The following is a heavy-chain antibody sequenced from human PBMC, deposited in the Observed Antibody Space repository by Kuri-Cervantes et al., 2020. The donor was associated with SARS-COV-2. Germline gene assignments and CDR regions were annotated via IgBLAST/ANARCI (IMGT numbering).Heavy chain of an antibody. Sequence: ASVKVSCKVSGYTLTELSMLWVRQAPGKGLEWMGGFDPEDGETIYAQKFQGRVTMTEDTSTDTAYMELSSLRSEDTAVYYCATTDTAMVPEFDYWGQGTLVTVSS. V-gene: IGHV1-24*01. CDR1: GYTLTELS. CDR3: ATTDTAMVPEFDY. J-gene: IGHJ4*02. D-gene: IGHD5-18*01. CDR2: FDPEDGET.